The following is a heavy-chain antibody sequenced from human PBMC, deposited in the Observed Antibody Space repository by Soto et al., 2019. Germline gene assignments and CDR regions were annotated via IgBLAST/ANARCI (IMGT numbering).Heavy chain of an antibody. CDR3: ARLGATTADY. J-gene: IGHJ4*02. CDR1: EGKFTGSW. V-gene: IGHV5-51*01. D-gene: IGHD1-26*01. Sequence: CKGVEGKFTGSWWGWVRQMPGKGLEWMGIIYPGDSDTRYSPSFQGQVTISADKSISTAYLQWSSLKASDTAMYYWARLGATTADYRGQGTLVTGSS. CDR2: IYPGDSDT.